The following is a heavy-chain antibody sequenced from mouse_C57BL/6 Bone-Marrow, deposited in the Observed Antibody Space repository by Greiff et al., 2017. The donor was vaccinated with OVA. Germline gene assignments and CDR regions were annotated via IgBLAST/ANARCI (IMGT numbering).Heavy chain of an antibody. V-gene: IGHV1-50*01. J-gene: IGHJ3*01. CDR1: GYTFTSYW. D-gene: IGHD1-1*01. Sequence: QVQLQQPGAELVKPGASVKLSCKASGYTFTSYWMQWVKRRPGQGLEWIGEIDPSDSYTNYNQKFKGKATLTVDTSSSTAYMQLSSLTSEDSAVYYCARDYGSPAWFAYWGQGTLVTVSA. CDR2: IDPSDSYT. CDR3: ARDYGSPAWFAY.